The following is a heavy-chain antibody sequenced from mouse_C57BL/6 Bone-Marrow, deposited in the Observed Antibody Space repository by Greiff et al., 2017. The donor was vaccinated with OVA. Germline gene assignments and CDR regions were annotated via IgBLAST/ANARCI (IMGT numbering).Heavy chain of an antibody. CDR1: GYTFTDYN. V-gene: IGHV1-18*01. CDR3: ARGITTVVADAMDY. J-gene: IGHJ4*01. Sequence: EVQRVESGPELVKPGASVKIPCKASGYTFTDYNMDWVKQSHGKSLEWIGDINPNNGGTIYNQKFKGKATLTVDKSSSTAYMELRSLTSEDTAVYYCARGITTVVADAMDYWGQGTSVTVSS. CDR2: INPNNGGT. D-gene: IGHD1-1*01.